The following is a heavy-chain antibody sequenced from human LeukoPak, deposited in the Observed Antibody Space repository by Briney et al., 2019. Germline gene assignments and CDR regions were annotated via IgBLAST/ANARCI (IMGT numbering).Heavy chain of an antibody. Sequence: GGSLRLSCAASGFTFSSYAMHWVRQAPGKGLEWVAVISYDGSNKYYADSVKGRFTISRDNSKNTLYLQMNSLRAEDTAVYYCARESVVHQLLWAHFDCWGQGTLVTVSS. V-gene: IGHV3-30-3*01. CDR1: GFTFSSYA. CDR3: ARESVVHQLLWAHFDC. J-gene: IGHJ4*02. CDR2: ISYDGSNK. D-gene: IGHD2-2*01.